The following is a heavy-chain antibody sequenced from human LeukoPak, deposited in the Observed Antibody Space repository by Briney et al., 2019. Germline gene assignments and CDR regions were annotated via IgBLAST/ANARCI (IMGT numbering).Heavy chain of an antibody. V-gene: IGHV3-48*03. CDR1: GFTFSSYE. Sequence: GGSLRLSCAASGFTFSSYEISWVRQAPGKGLEWLSYISTTGSTTYYTDSVKGRFTISRDNAKNSLYLQMNSLRADDTAVYYCARVGAGYSIGWPYYFDYWGQGTLVTVSS. D-gene: IGHD6-19*01. CDR3: ARVGAGYSIGWPYYFDY. J-gene: IGHJ4*02. CDR2: ISTTGSTT.